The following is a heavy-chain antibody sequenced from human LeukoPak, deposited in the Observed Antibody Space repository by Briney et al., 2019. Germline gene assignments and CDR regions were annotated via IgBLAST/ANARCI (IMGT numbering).Heavy chain of an antibody. Sequence: GGSLRLSCEASGFSFSIYNMNWVRLAPGKGLEWVSSISGSSSHVWYADSVKGRFTSSRDNAKNSLYLQMSSLRVEDTAVYYCARDQYYSDSSGYPYDIWGQGTMVTVSS. CDR3: ARDQYYSDSSGYPYDI. CDR1: GFSFSIYN. D-gene: IGHD3-22*01. J-gene: IGHJ3*02. V-gene: IGHV3-21*01. CDR2: ISGSSSHV.